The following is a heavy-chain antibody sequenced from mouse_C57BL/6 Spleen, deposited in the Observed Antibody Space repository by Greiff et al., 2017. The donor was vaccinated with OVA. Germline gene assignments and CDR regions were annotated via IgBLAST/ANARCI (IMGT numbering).Heavy chain of an antibody. CDR2: IDPSDSYT. CDR3: AGAEDYRFAY. D-gene: IGHD2-4*01. Sequence: QVQLQQPGAELVKPGASVKLSCKASGYTFPSYWLQWVKQRPGQGLEWIGEIDPSDSYTNYNQKFKGKATLTVDTSASTAYMQLSSLTSEDSAVYYCAGAEDYRFAYWGQGTLVTVSA. V-gene: IGHV1-50*01. CDR1: GYTFPSYW. J-gene: IGHJ3*01.